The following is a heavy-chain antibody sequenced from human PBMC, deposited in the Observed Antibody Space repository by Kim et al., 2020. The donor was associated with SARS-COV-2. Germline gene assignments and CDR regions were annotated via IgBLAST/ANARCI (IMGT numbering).Heavy chain of an antibody. J-gene: IGHJ3*02. D-gene: IGHD2-21*01. Sequence: SVKVSCKASGGTFSSYAISWVRQAPGQGLEWMGGIIPIFGTANYAQKFQGRVTITADESTSTAYMELSSLRSEDTAVYYCAREPHTFHIVVGLWAFDIWGQGTMVTVSS. CDR1: GGTFSSYA. V-gene: IGHV1-69*13. CDR3: AREPHTFHIVVGLWAFDI. CDR2: IIPIFGTA.